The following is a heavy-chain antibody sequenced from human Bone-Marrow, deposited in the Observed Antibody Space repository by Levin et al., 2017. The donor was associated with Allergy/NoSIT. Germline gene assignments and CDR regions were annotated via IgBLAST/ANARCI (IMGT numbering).Heavy chain of an antibody. D-gene: IGHD3-9*01. Sequence: RASVKVSCKASGYTFTSYGISWVRQAPGQGLEWMGWISAYNGNTNYAQKLQGRVTMTTDTSTSTAYMELRSLRSDDTAVYYCARDQYYDILTGYYGGREFDYWGQGTLVTVSS. CDR2: ISAYNGNT. CDR1: GYTFTSYG. J-gene: IGHJ4*02. V-gene: IGHV1-18*01. CDR3: ARDQYYDILTGYYGGREFDY.